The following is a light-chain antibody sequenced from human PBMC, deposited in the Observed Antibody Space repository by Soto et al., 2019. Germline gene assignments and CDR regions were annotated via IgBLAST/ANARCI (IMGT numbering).Light chain of an antibody. CDR1: QDIKNY. J-gene: IGKJ4*01. Sequence: DIQMTQSPSSLSASVGDRVTITCQASQDIKNYLNWYQQKPGKAPKLLIYEAPNLETGVPSRFSGSGSGRSFTFTISSLQPEDIATYYCQQCDDFITFGGGTRIEIK. CDR2: EAP. CDR3: QQCDDFIT. V-gene: IGKV1-33*01.